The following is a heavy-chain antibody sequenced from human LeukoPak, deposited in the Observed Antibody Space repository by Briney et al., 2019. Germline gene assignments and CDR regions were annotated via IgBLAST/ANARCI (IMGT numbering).Heavy chain of an antibody. V-gene: IGHV5-51*01. J-gene: IGHJ4*02. CDR3: VGGDYAYYFDY. Sequence: GASLQISSKGAGCSFTNYCSGWGRQMPGKGVEGMGIIYPGDSDTRYSPSFQGQVTISADKSISTAYLQWSSLKASDTAMYYCVGGDYAYYFDYWGQGTLVTVSS. CDR2: IYPGDSDT. CDR1: GCSFTNYC. D-gene: IGHD4-17*01.